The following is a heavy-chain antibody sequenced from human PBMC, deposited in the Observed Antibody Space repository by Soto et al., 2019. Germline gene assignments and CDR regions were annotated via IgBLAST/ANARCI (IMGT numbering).Heavy chain of an antibody. J-gene: IGHJ4*02. Sequence: QVHLVQSGAEVKKPGASVKVSCKGSGYAFTTYGITWVRQAPGEGLEWMGWISAPNGNTNYAQKLQGRVTVTRDTSTSTAYMELRSLRSDDTAVYYCARGRYGDYWGQGALVTVSS. CDR1: GYAFTTYG. CDR2: ISAPNGNT. D-gene: IGHD1-1*01. V-gene: IGHV1-18*01. CDR3: ARGRYGDY.